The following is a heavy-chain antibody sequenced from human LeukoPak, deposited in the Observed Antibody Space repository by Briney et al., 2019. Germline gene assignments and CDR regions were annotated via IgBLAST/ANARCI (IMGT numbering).Heavy chain of an antibody. V-gene: IGHV1-8*01. J-gene: IGHJ6*03. CDR3: ARGWKIGSHIAAHGKAYYMDV. Sequence: ASVKVSCKASGYTFTSYDINWVRQATGQGLEWMGWMNPNSGNTGYAQKFQGRVTMTRNTSISTAYMELSSLRSEDTAVYYCARGWKIGSHIAAHGKAYYMDVWGKGTTVTVFS. CDR1: GYTFTSYD. D-gene: IGHD6-6*01. CDR2: MNPNSGNT.